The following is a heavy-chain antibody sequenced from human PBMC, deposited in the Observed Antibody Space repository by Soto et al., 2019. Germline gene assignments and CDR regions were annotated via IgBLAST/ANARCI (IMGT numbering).Heavy chain of an antibody. CDR1: GDSINSDNYY. V-gene: IGHV4-39*01. CDR2: IYYRGNT. Sequence: QLQLQESGPGLVKPSETLSLTCSVSGDSINSDNYYWGWIRQPPGKGREWIGSIYYRGNTYYNPSLKTRVTISLDKSKSQFSLKLNSVTAADSAVYFCARLEGLATISYYFDYWGQGTLVTVSS. CDR3: ARLEGLATISYYFDY. J-gene: IGHJ4*02. D-gene: IGHD3-9*01.